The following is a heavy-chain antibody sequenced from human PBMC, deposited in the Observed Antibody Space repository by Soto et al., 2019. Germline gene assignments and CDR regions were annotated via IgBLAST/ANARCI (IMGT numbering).Heavy chain of an antibody. V-gene: IGHV3-21*01. Sequence: GGSLRLSCAASGFTFSSYSMNWVRQAPGKGLEWVSSISSSSSYIYYADSVKGRFTISRDNAKNSLYLQMNSLRAEDTAMYYCARDGLSYDSSGYYLDYWGEGTLVTVSS. J-gene: IGHJ4*02. CDR3: ARDGLSYDSSGYYLDY. CDR2: ISSSSSYI. CDR1: GFTFSSYS. D-gene: IGHD3-22*01.